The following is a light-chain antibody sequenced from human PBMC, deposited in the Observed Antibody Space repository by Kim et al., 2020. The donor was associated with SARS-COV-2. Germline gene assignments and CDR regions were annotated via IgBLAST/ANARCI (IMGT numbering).Light chain of an antibody. CDR2: GAS. CDR3: LQDYNYPLT. V-gene: IGKV1-6*01. Sequence: AIQMTQSPSSLSASVGDRVIITCRASQGIRNDLGWYQQKAGKAPKLLIFGASSLQSGVPSRFNGSGSGTDFTLTISSLQPEDFATYYCLQDYNYPLTFGGGTKVDIK. J-gene: IGKJ4*01. CDR1: QGIRND.